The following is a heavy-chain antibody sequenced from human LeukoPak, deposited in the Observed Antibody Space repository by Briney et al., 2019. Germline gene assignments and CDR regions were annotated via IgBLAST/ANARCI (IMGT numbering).Heavy chain of an antibody. D-gene: IGHD6-13*01. Sequence: GESLKISCKGSGYSFTSYWIGWVRQMPGKGLEWMGIIYPGDSDTRYSPSLQGQVTISADKSISTAYLQWSSLKASDTAMYYCARQIGYSSSWYRFDPWGQGTLVTVSS. V-gene: IGHV5-51*01. CDR3: ARQIGYSSSWYRFDP. CDR1: GYSFTSYW. J-gene: IGHJ5*02. CDR2: IYPGDSDT.